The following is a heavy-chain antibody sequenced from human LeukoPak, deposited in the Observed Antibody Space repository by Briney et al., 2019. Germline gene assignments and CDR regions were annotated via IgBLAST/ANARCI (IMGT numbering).Heavy chain of an antibody. Sequence: SETLSLTCAVYGGSFSGYYWSWIRQPPGKGLEWIGEINHSGSTNYNPSLKSRVTISVDTSKNQFSLKLSSVTAADTAVYYCARGGGSFGSPYHPWGEDYFDYWGQGTLVTVPS. CDR1: GGSFSGYY. J-gene: IGHJ4*02. CDR3: ARGGGSFGSPYHPWGEDYFDY. V-gene: IGHV4-34*01. D-gene: IGHD5-18*01. CDR2: INHSGST.